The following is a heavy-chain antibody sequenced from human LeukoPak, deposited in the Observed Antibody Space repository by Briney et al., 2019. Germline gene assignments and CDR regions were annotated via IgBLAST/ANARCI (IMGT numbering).Heavy chain of an antibody. J-gene: IGHJ4*02. CDR3: ARDGWGGYYDSSGLDY. Sequence: PGGSLRLSCAASGFTFSSYWMSWVRQAPGKGLEWVANIKQDGSEKYYVDSVKGRFTISGDNAKNSLYLQMNSLRAEDTAVYYCARDGWGGYYDSSGLDYWGQGTLVTVSS. CDR1: GFTFSSYW. V-gene: IGHV3-7*01. D-gene: IGHD3-22*01. CDR2: IKQDGSEK.